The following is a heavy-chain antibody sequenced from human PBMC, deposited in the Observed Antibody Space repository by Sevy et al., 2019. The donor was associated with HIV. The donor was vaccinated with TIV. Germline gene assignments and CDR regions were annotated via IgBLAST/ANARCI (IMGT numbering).Heavy chain of an antibody. J-gene: IGHJ5*02. CDR2: FYYNGRT. CDR3: ARSPPVVVVPGAPSWFDP. D-gene: IGHD2-2*01. Sequence: SETLSLTCSVSGDSISNYYWTWIRQPPGKGLEWIGYFYYNGRTNYNPSLKSRVTISVDTSKNQFSLKLNSVTAADTAVYFCARSPPVVVVPGAPSWFDPWGQGTLVTVSS. V-gene: IGHV4-59*12. CDR1: GDSISNYY.